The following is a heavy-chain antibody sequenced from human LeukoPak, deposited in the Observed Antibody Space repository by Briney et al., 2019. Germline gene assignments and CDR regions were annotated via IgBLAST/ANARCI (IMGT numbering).Heavy chain of an antibody. CDR2: ISSSSSYI. D-gene: IGHD2-2*01. V-gene: IGHV3-21*01. CDR1: GVTFSSYS. CDR3: ARERGERVVPAAFFDP. Sequence: GGSLRLSCAASGVTFSSYSMNWVRQAPGKGLEWDSSISSSSSYIYYADSVKGRFTISRDNAKNSLYLQMNSLRAEDTAVYYCARERGERVVPAAFFDPWGQGTLVTVSS. J-gene: IGHJ5*02.